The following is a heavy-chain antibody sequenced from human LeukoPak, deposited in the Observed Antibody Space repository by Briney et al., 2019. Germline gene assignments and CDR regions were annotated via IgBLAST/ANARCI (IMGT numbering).Heavy chain of an antibody. CDR3: ARANDSWNRGAFDP. Sequence: KPSETLSLTCTVSGGSISSYYWSWIRQPAGKGLEWIGRIYTSGSTNYNPSLKSRVTMSVDTSKNQFSLKLSSVTAADTAVYYCARANDSWNRGAFDPWGQGTLVTVSS. D-gene: IGHD3-3*01. CDR1: GGSISSYY. J-gene: IGHJ5*02. V-gene: IGHV4-4*07. CDR2: IYTSGST.